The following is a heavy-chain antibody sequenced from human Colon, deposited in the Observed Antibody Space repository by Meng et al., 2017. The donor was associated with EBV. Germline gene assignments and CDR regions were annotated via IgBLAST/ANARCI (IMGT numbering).Heavy chain of an antibody. D-gene: IGHD4-17*01. CDR2: VRYSGTA. J-gene: IGHJ4*02. CDR1: GGSLDNSDYF. Sequence: RQLPGPGPVLVKPSATLSLTCTVSGGSLDNSDYFWDWIRQPPGKGLEWIGSVRYSGTAYYNPSLTSRVTISVDTSKNQFSLNLSSLTAADTAVYYCARHVYGDSYGFWGQGTLVTVSS. V-gene: IGHV4-39*01. CDR3: ARHVYGDSYGF.